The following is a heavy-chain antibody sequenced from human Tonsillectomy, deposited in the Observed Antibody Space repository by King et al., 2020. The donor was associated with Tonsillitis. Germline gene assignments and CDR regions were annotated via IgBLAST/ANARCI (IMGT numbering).Heavy chain of an antibody. CDR3: AKRSGDNFGPLAY. CDR2: ISGRAGKT. V-gene: IGHV3-23*04. D-gene: IGHD4-17*01. CDR1: GFTMNSYA. Sequence: VQLVQSGGDLVQPGGSLRLSCAVSGFTMNSYAMNWVRQAPGKGLEWVSGISGRAGKTYYADSVKGRFTISRDTSKNTLYLQMNGLGAEDPALYYCAKRSGDNFGPLAYWGQGTLVAVSS. J-gene: IGHJ4*02.